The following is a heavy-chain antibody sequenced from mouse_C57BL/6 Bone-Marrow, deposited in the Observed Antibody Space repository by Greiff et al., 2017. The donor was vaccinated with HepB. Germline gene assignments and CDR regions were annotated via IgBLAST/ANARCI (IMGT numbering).Heavy chain of an antibody. Sequence: EVQLQQSGPELVKPGASVKISCKASGYSFTDYNMNWVKQSNGKSLEWIGVINPNYGTTSYNQKFKGKATLTVDQSSSTAYMQLNSLTSEDSAVYYCASLITTVVAPYAMDYWGQGTSVTVSS. CDR3: ASLITTVVAPYAMDY. CDR2: INPNYGTT. V-gene: IGHV1-39*01. CDR1: GYSFTDYN. D-gene: IGHD1-1*01. J-gene: IGHJ4*01.